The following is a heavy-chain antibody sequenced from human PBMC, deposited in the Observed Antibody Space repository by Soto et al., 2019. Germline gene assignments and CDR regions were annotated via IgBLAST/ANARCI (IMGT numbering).Heavy chain of an antibody. J-gene: IGHJ4*02. CDR3: ARQDEMVANRFDY. D-gene: IGHD5-12*01. CDR1: GGSFHGYY. CDR2: INHSGST. Sequence: SETLSLTCAVYGGSFHGYYWSWTRQPPGKGLEWIGEINHSGSTNYNPSLKSRVTISVDTSKNQFSLKLSSVTAADTAVYYCARQDEMVANRFDYWGQGTLVTVSS. V-gene: IGHV4-34*01.